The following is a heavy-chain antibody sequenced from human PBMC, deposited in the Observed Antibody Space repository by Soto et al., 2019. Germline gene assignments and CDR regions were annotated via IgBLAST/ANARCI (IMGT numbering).Heavy chain of an antibody. J-gene: IGHJ4*02. CDR1: GFTLSRHG. CDR2: IWSDGSDK. CDR3: ARDREIHYFDY. V-gene: IGHV3-33*01. Sequence: GGSLRLSCEVSGFTLSRHGMHWVRQAPGKGLEWVSFIWSDGSDKYYIDSVKGRFTISRDNSKNTLYLQMNSLRVEDTAVYYCARDREIHYFDYWGQGT.